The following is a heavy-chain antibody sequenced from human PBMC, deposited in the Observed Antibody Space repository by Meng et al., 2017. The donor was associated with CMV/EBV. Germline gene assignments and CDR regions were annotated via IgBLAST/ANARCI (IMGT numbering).Heavy chain of an antibody. CDR3: AKDRVGAQGYYFDY. CDR2: IRYDGSNK. V-gene: IGHV3-30*02. D-gene: IGHD1-26*01. Sequence: GESLKISCAASGFTFSSYGMHWVRQAPGKGLEWVAFIRYDGSNKYYADSVKGRFTISRDNSKNTLYLQMNSLRAEDTAVYYCAKDRVGAQGYYFDYWGQGTLVTSPQ. CDR1: GFTFSSYG. J-gene: IGHJ4*02.